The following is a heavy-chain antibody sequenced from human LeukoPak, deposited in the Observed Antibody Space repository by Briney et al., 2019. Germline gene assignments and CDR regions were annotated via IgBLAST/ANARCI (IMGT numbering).Heavy chain of an antibody. J-gene: IGHJ4*02. CDR2: IYSGGST. Sequence: PGGPLRLSCAASGFTFSSYWMSWVRQAPGKGLEWVSVIYSGGSTYYTDSVKGRFTISRDNSKNTLYLQMNSLRAEDTAVYYCARDGTAAAFDYWGQGTLVTVSS. CDR1: GFTFSSYW. V-gene: IGHV3-53*01. D-gene: IGHD6-13*01. CDR3: ARDGTAAAFDY.